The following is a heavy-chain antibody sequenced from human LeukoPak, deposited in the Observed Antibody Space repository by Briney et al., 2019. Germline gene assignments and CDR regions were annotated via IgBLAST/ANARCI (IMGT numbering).Heavy chain of an antibody. CDR1: GYSISSGYY. V-gene: IGHV4-38-2*02. CDR2: IYHSGST. D-gene: IGHD6-13*01. Sequence: SETLSLTCTVSGYSISSGYYWGWIRQPPGKGLEWIGNIYHSGSTYFNPSLKSRVTILVDTSKNEFFLKLTSVTAADTAVYCCASRVAVDGGWFDSWGQGTLATVSS. J-gene: IGHJ5*01. CDR3: ASRVAVDGGWFDS.